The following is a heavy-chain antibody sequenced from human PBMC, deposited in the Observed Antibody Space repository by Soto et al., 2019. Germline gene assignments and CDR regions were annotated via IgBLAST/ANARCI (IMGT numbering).Heavy chain of an antibody. CDR2: INSDGSST. CDR1: GFTFSSYW. D-gene: IGHD1-26*01. Sequence: EVQLVESGGGLVQPGGSLRLSCAASGFTFSSYWMHWVRQAPGKGLVWVSRINSDGSSTSYADSVKGRFTISRDNAKNTLYLQMNSLRAEDTAVYYCAKGGSLNWYFDLWGRGTLVTVSS. CDR3: AKGGSLNWYFDL. J-gene: IGHJ2*01. V-gene: IGHV3-74*01.